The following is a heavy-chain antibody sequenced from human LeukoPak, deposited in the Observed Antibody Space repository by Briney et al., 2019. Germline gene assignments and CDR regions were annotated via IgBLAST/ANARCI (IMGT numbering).Heavy chain of an antibody. CDR2: IHPSSSAT. CDR3: ARRASFAPLGVDWVDP. D-gene: IGHD2-8*01. CDR1: GDGFDNYW. Sequence: HGESLKISCRVSGDGFDNYWIGWVRHMSGEGLQWVAIIHPSSSATLYSPSFQGRVTISADKAITTAYLQWISLRTSDTAIYYCARRASFAPLGVDWVDPLGQGTLVTVSS. J-gene: IGHJ5*02. V-gene: IGHV5-51*01.